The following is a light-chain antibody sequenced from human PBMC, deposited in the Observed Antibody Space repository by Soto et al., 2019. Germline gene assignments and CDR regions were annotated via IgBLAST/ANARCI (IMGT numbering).Light chain of an antibody. CDR3: QQYNVWPLT. V-gene: IGKV3-15*01. CDR1: RSVSRD. Sequence: EIVMTQSPATLSVSPGERATLSCRASRSVSRDLAGYQQKTGQTTKLLIYVASTTATGIPASFSGRGSGTDFTLTISSLQYEDFADYYCQQYNVWPLTFGGGTKVEFK. CDR2: VAS. J-gene: IGKJ4*01.